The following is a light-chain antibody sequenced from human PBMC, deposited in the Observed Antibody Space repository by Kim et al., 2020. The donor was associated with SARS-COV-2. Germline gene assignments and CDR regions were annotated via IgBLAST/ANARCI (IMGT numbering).Light chain of an antibody. Sequence: QSALTQPASVSGSPGQSITISCTGTSSDVGGYNYVSWYQQHPGKAPKLMIYDVSNRPSGVSNRFSGSKSGNTASLTISGLQAEDEADYYCSSYTSSSFVVFGGGTKLTFL. J-gene: IGLJ2*01. V-gene: IGLV2-14*03. CDR2: DVS. CDR1: SSDVGGYNY. CDR3: SSYTSSSFVV.